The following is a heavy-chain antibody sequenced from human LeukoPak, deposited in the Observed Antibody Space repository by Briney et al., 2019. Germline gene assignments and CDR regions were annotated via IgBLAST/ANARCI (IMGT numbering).Heavy chain of an antibody. CDR1: GGSISSSSYY. CDR2: IYYSGST. CDR3: AREGRKGSYLHAFDI. J-gene: IGHJ3*02. V-gene: IGHV4-39*07. Sequence: SETLSLTCTVSGGSISSSSYYWGWIRQPPGKGLEWIGSIYYSGSTYYNPSLKSRVTISVDTSKNQFSLKLSSVTAADTAVYYCAREGRKGSYLHAFDIWGQGTMVTVSS. D-gene: IGHD1-26*01.